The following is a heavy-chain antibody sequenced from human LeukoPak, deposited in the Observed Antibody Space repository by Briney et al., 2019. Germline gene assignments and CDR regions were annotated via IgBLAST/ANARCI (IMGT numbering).Heavy chain of an antibody. D-gene: IGHD3-10*01. CDR2: IYNTESI. CDR1: GTAISGYY. V-gene: IGHV4-59*08. Sequence: SETLSLTCTVSGTAISGYYWSWIRQPPGKGLEWIGYIYNTESINYNPSLKSRVTISVHTSKNQFSLKLSSVTAADTAVYYCARTIMVRGVTPYYYYGMDVWGQGTTVTVSS. J-gene: IGHJ6*02. CDR3: ARTIMVRGVTPYYYYGMDV.